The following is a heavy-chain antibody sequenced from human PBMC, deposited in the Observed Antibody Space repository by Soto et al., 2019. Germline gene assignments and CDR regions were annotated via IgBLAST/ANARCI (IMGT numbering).Heavy chain of an antibody. V-gene: IGHV3-21*01. CDR2: IHGSGTFI. D-gene: IGHD3-3*01. CDR3: ARAIRGGVIRD. J-gene: IGHJ4*02. CDR1: GFTFRTYS. Sequence: PGGSLRLSCTASGFTFRTYSMTWVRQAPGKGLEWVSSIHGSGTFIYYADSVKGRFTISRDDAKNSLYLQMNSLRAEDTAVYYCARAIRGGVIRDWGQGTLVTVS.